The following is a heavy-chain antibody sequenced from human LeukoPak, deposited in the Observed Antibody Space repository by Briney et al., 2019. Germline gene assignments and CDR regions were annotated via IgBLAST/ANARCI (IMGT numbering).Heavy chain of an antibody. D-gene: IGHD1-1*01. V-gene: IGHV3-49*04. CDR2: IRSRVYGETT. Sequence: GRALRLSCTASGFTFCDSAMRGVSQAPGKGGEYISFIRSRVYGETTEYAASIEGRFTISTHDSKSIAYLQMNTLKTEDTGVYYCTKGTGTGVHWGQATLVTVSS. CDR1: GFTFCDSA. J-gene: IGHJ4*02. CDR3: TKGTGTGVH.